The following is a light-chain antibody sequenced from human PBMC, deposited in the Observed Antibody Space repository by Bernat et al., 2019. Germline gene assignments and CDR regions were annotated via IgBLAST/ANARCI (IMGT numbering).Light chain of an antibody. Sequence: DIVMTKSPLCLPVTPGEPASISCRSSQSLLHSNGNTYLDWYLQKPGQSPQLLIYLVSNRASGVPDRFSGSGSGTDFTLKISRVEAKNVGVYYCMKAVQTTFTIGGGSKVEI. CDR2: LVS. J-gene: IGKJ4*01. CDR1: QSLLHSNGNTY. V-gene: IGKV2-28*01. CDR3: MKAVQTTFT.